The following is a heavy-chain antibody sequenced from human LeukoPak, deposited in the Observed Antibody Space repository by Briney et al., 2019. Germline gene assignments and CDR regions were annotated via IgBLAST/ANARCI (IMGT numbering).Heavy chain of an antibody. CDR3: AREPVLLWFGEFQAADY. J-gene: IGHJ4*02. Sequence: ASVKVSCKASGYTFTGYYMHWVRQAPGQGLEWMGWINPNSGGTNYAQKFQGRVTMTRDTSISTAYMELSRLRSDDTAVYYCAREPVLLWFGEFQAADYWGQGTLVTVSS. CDR1: GYTFTGYY. D-gene: IGHD3-10*01. CDR2: INPNSGGT. V-gene: IGHV1-2*02.